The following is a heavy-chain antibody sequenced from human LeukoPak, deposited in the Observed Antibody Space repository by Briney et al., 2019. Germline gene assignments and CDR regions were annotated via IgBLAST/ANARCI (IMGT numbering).Heavy chain of an antibody. J-gene: IGHJ4*02. V-gene: IGHV4-4*07. CDR1: GGSISSYY. CDR3: ARGSSGWYSIDY. D-gene: IGHD6-19*01. Sequence: SETLSLTCTVSGGSISSYYWSWIRQPAGSGLEWIGRIYSSGTTNSNPSLESRVTMSVDMSKNQFSLRLSSATVADTAVYYCARGSSGWYSIDYWGQGILVTVSS. CDR2: IYSSGTT.